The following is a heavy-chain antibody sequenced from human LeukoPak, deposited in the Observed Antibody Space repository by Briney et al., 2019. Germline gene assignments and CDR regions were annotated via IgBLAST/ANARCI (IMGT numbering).Heavy chain of an antibody. J-gene: IGHJ4*02. CDR2: ISWNSGSI. Sequence: GGSLRLSCAASGFTFDDYAMHWVRHAPGKGLEWVSGISWNSGSIGYADSVKGRFTISRDNAKNSLYLQMNSLRAEDTALYYCAKAAGEGPNYYDSSGYYYDFDYWGQGTLVTVSS. V-gene: IGHV3-9*01. CDR1: GFTFDDYA. D-gene: IGHD3-22*01. CDR3: AKAAGEGPNYYDSSGYYYDFDY.